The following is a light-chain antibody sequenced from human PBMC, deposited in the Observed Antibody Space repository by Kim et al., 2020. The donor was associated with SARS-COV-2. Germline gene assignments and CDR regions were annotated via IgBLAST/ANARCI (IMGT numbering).Light chain of an antibody. CDR2: AAS. Sequence: SGSPGERATLSCRASQSIDNKLAWYQQKGGLPPRLLIYAASTRATGIPARFSGSGSGTEFTLTISSLQSEDFAVYYCQQYNTWPLTFGGGTKLEI. J-gene: IGKJ4*01. CDR3: QQYNTWPLT. V-gene: IGKV3-15*01. CDR1: QSIDNK.